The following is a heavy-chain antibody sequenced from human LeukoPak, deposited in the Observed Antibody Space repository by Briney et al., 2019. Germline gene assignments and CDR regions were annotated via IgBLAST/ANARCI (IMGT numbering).Heavy chain of an antibody. V-gene: IGHV4-4*07. D-gene: IGHD3-10*01. CDR1: GGSISSYY. CDR3: AREGGSDYGSGSPVDY. J-gene: IGHJ4*02. CDR2: FYSSVST. Sequence: SETLSLTCIVSGGSISSYYWNWIRQSAGKGLEWIGRFYSSVSTDYNPSLKRRVTMSVDTSKNQFSMKLSSVTAADTAVYYCAREGGSDYGSGSPVDYWGQGTLVTVSS.